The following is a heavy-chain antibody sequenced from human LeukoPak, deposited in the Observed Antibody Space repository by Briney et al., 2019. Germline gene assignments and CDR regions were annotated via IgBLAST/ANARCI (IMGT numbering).Heavy chain of an antibody. D-gene: IGHD2-21*01. CDR3: ARADRLDGGPYLIGP. CDR2: INPNSGGT. Sequence: ASVKVSCKTSGYSSTDYYMHWVCQAPGQGLEWMGWINPNSGGTSSAQKFQGRVTMTRDTSITTVYMEVSWLTSDDTAIYYCARADRLDGGPYLIGPWGQGTLVTVSS. CDR1: GYSSTDYY. J-gene: IGHJ5*02. V-gene: IGHV1-2*02.